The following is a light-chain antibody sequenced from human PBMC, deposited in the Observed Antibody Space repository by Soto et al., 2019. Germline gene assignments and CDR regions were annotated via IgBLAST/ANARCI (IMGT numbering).Light chain of an antibody. Sequence: EIVLTQSPGSLSLSPGERATLSCRASQTVGRNYLAWYQQKPGQTPRLLIHGASNRATGIPDRISGSGSGTDFTLLISRLEPEDFAGYYCQQYASSPLTFGGGTKVEIK. CDR3: QQYASSPLT. V-gene: IGKV3-20*01. CDR1: QTVGRNY. J-gene: IGKJ4*01. CDR2: GAS.